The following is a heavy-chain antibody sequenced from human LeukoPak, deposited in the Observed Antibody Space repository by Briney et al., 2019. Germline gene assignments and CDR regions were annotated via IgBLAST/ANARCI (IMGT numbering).Heavy chain of an antibody. CDR2: IYYSGST. CDR3: ARYIVSYPHDAFDV. CDR1: GGSISSYY. V-gene: IGHV4-59*01. D-gene: IGHD1-26*01. J-gene: IGHJ3*01. Sequence: SETLSLTCTVSGGSISSYYWSWIRQPPGKGLEWIGYIYYSGSTSYNPSLKSRVTISVDTSKKQFSLKLSSVTAADTAFYYCARYIVSYPHDAFDVWGQGTMVTVSS.